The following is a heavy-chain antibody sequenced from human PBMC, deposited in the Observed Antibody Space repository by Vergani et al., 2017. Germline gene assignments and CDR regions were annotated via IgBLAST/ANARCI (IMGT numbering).Heavy chain of an antibody. D-gene: IGHD1-26*01. CDR1: GYSFTSYW. V-gene: IGHV5-51*01. J-gene: IGHJ4*02. CDR3: ARHEAGATILYPFDY. CDR2: IYPGDSDT. Sequence: EVQLVQSGAEVKKPGESLKISCKGSGYSFTSYWIGWVRQMPGKGLEWMGIIYPGDSDTRYSPSFQGPVTISADKSISTAYLQWSSLKASDTAMYYCARHEAGATILYPFDYWGQGTLVTVSS.